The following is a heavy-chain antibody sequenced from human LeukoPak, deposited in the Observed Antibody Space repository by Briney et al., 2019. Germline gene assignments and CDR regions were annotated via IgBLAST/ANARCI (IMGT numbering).Heavy chain of an antibody. D-gene: IGHD3-3*01. CDR3: ARGQSALRFLDFYMDV. CDR1: GGTFSSYA. CDR2: IIPIFGTA. V-gene: IGHV1-69*05. Sequence: ASVKVSCKASGGTFSSYAISWVRQAPGQGLEWTGGIIPIFGTANYAQKFQGRVTITTDESTSTAYMELSSLRSEDTAVYYCARGQSALRFLDFYMDVWGKGTTVTVSS. J-gene: IGHJ6*03.